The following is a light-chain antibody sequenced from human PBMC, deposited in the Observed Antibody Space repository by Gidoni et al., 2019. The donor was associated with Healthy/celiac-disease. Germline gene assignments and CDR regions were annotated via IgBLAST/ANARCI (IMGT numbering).Light chain of an antibody. CDR2: AAS. CDR3: QQSDSTPAT. Sequence: DIQMTQSPSSLSASVGDRVTITCRASQSSSSYLNWYQQKPGKAPKLLIYAASSLKSGVPSRFSGSGSGTDFTLTISSLQPEDFATYYCQQSDSTPATFGGGTKVEIK. J-gene: IGKJ4*01. V-gene: IGKV1-39*01. CDR1: QSSSSY.